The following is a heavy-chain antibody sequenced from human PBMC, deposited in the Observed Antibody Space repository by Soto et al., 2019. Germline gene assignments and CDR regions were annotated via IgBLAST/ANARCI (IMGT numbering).Heavy chain of an antibody. J-gene: IGHJ6*02. Sequence: ASVKVFCKASGYTFTSYAISWVRQAPGQGLKLMGWISGYNGNTNYAQKLQGRVTMTTDTSTSTAYMELRNLRSDDTAVYYCATSTSTMIRGVIYFYYGVDVWGQGXTVTVYS. CDR2: ISGYNGNT. V-gene: IGHV1-18*04. D-gene: IGHD3-10*01. CDR3: ATSTSTMIRGVIYFYYGVDV. CDR1: GYTFTSYA.